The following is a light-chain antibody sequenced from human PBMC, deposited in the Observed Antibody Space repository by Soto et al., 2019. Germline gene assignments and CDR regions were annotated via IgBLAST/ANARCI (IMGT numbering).Light chain of an antibody. Sequence: EIVLTQSPDTLSLSPGERATLSCRASQSISSSFFAWNLQRPGQPPRLLIYGASTRATGIPDRFRGSGSGTDFTLTISRLEPEDYAVYYCQHYGSSWAFGRGTKVEVK. J-gene: IGKJ1*01. V-gene: IGKV3-20*01. CDR3: QHYGSSWA. CDR2: GAS. CDR1: QSISSSF.